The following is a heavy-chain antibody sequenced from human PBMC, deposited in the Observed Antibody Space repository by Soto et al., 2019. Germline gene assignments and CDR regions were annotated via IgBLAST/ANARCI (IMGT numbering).Heavy chain of an antibody. J-gene: IGHJ4*02. CDR2: ISSSTSHT. Sequence: QVQLVESGGGLVKPGGSLRLSCAVSGFTFSDYYMTWIRQAPGTGLEWVSYISSSTSHTNYADSVKGRFTISRDNAKNSLFLQMNSLRDEDTAVYYCARGRGAAADYFDFWGQGTLVTVSS. V-gene: IGHV3-11*05. D-gene: IGHD6-13*01. CDR1: GFTFSDYY. CDR3: ARGRGAAADYFDF.